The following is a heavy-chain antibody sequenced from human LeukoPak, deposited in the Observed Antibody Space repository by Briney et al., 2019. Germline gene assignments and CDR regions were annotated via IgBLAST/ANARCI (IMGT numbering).Heavy chain of an antibody. V-gene: IGHV4-59*01. CDR3: ARGIESYGDYGY. J-gene: IGHJ4*02. CDR1: GRSISSYY. D-gene: IGHD4-17*01. CDR2: IYYSGST. Sequence: PSETLSLTCTLSGRSISSYYWSWIRQPPGKGLEWLGYIYYSGSTNYNPSLKSRVTISVDPSKNQFSLKLSSVTAADTAVYYCARGIESYGDYGYWGQGILVTVSS.